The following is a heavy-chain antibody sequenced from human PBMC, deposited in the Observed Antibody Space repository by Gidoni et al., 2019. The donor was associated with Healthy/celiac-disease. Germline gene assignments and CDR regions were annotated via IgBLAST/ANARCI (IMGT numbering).Heavy chain of an antibody. CDR3: ARHVGGPKTYYYDSSGYFLFDY. CDR1: GGSISSSSYY. Sequence: QLQLQESCPGLVQPSETLSLTCTVPGGSISSSSYYWGWLRQPPGKGLEWFGSIYYSGRTYYNPSLKSRVTISVDTSQNQFSLKLSSVTAADTAVYYCARHVGGPKTYYYDSSGYFLFDYWGQGTLVTVSS. V-gene: IGHV4-39*01. J-gene: IGHJ4*02. CDR2: IYYSGRT. D-gene: IGHD3-22*01.